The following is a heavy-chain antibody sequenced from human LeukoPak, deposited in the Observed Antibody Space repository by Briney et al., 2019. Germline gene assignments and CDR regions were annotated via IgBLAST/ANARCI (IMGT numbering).Heavy chain of an antibody. CDR3: AKIQNYYDSSGYYNYYFDY. D-gene: IGHD3-22*01. Sequence: GASVKVSCKASGYTLTSYYMHWVRQAPGQGLEWVGIINPSSGSTSYAQKFQGRVTMTSDTSTSTVYMELSSLRSDDTAGYYCAKIQNYYDSSGYYNYYFDYWGQGTLVTVSS. V-gene: IGHV1-46*01. CDR2: INPSSGST. CDR1: GYTLTSYY. J-gene: IGHJ4*02.